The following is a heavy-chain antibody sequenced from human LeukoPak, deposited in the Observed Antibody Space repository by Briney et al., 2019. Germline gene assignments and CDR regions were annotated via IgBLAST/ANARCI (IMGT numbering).Heavy chain of an antibody. V-gene: IGHV3-30-3*01. CDR1: GFTFSSYA. Sequence: GGSLRLSCAASGFTFSSYAMHWDRQAPGKGLEWVAVIPYDGSNKYYADSVKGRFTISRDNSKNTLYLQMNSLRAEDTAVYYCARDSFRSSGLIDYWGQGTLVTVSS. J-gene: IGHJ4*02. CDR3: ARDSFRSSGLIDY. D-gene: IGHD3-22*01. CDR2: IPYDGSNK.